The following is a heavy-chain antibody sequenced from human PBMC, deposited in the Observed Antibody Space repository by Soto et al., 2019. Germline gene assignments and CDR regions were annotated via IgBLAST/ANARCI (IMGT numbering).Heavy chain of an antibody. D-gene: IGHD3-10*01. CDR1: GFTFSSSA. J-gene: IGHJ3*02. Sequence: PGGSLRLSCAASGFTFSSSAMHWVRQAPGKGLEYVSAISSNGGSTYYANSVKGRFTISRDNSKNTLYLQMGSLRAEDMAVYYCARDSYYGSGSPFDAFDIWGQGTMVTVSS. CDR3: ARDSYYGSGSPFDAFDI. V-gene: IGHV3-64*01. CDR2: ISSNGGST.